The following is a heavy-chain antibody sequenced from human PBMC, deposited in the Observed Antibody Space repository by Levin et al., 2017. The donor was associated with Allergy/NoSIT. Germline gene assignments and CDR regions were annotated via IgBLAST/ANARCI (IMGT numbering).Heavy chain of an antibody. V-gene: IGHV4-34*01. D-gene: IGHD6-13*01. Sequence: TSETLSLTCAVYGGSFSGYYWSWIRQPPGKGLEWIGEINHSGSTNYNPSLKSRVTISVDTSKNQFSLKLSSVTAADTAVYYCASQVATISPIAAAGTSPFDYWGQGTLVTVSS. CDR3: ASQVATISPIAAAGTSPFDY. CDR1: GGSFSGYY. CDR2: INHSGST. J-gene: IGHJ4*02.